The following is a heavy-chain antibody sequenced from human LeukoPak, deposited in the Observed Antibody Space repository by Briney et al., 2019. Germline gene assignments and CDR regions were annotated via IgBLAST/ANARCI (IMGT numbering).Heavy chain of an antibody. CDR1: GFTFSSYA. Sequence: GGSLRLSCAASGFTFSSYAMSWVRQAPGKGLEWVSAISGSGGSTYYADSVKGRFTISRDNSKNTLYLQMNSLRAEDTAVYYCARGSTVLMVYATDYWGQGTLVTVSS. CDR2: ISGSGGST. CDR3: ARGSTVLMVYATDY. J-gene: IGHJ4*02. V-gene: IGHV3-23*01. D-gene: IGHD2-8*01.